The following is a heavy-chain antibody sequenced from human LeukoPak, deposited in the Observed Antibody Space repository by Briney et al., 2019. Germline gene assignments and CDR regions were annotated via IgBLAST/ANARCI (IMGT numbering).Heavy chain of an antibody. D-gene: IGHD3-22*01. CDR3: AKDGALGSSGYPDY. CDR1: GFTFDDYA. Sequence: GGSLRLSCAASGFTFDDYAMHGVRQAPGKGLEWVSGISWDSGSIGYADSVKGRFTISRDNAKNSLYLQMNSLRAEDTALYYCAKDGALGSSGYPDYWGQGTLVTVSS. V-gene: IGHV3-9*01. CDR2: ISWDSGSI. J-gene: IGHJ4*02.